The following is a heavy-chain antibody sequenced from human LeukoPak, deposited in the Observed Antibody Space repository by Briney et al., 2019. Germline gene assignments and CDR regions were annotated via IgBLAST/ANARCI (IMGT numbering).Heavy chain of an antibody. V-gene: IGHV3-23*01. CDR3: AKDRDFWSGYLDYFDY. CDR2: ISGSGGST. CDR1: GFTFSNYA. D-gene: IGHD3-3*01. J-gene: IGHJ4*02. Sequence: QSRGSLRLSCAASGFTFSNYAMSWVRQAPGKGLEWVSAISGSGGSTYYADSVKGRFTISRDNSKNTLYLQMNSLRAEDTAVYYCAKDRDFWSGYLDYFDYWGQGTLVTVSS.